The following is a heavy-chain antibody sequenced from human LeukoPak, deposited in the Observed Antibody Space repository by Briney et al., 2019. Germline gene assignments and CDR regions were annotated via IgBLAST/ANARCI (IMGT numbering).Heavy chain of an antibody. CDR1: GFTFSDYW. CDR2: IKSDGSRI. CDR3: ARAFNDAFDI. V-gene: IGHV3-74*01. J-gene: IGHJ3*02. Sequence: GGSLRLSCAASGFTFSDYWMDWVRQAPGKGLVWVSRIKSDGSRITYADSVRGRFTISRDNAKNTLYLQMNSLRAEDTTVYYCARAFNDAFDIWGQGTMVTVSS.